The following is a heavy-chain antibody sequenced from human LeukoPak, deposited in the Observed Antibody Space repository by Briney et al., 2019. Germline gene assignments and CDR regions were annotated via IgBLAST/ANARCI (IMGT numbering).Heavy chain of an antibody. D-gene: IGHD3-9*01. J-gene: IGHJ4*02. Sequence: GGSLRLSCVASGFTFSRDWMSWVRQAPGKGLEWVANIKVDGSAQYYADSVKGRFTISRDNTKNSLYLQMNSLTAEDTAMYYCAKDGDGYHNWGQGALVTVSS. CDR3: AKDGDGYHN. CDR1: GFTFSRDW. V-gene: IGHV3-7*01. CDR2: IKVDGSAQ.